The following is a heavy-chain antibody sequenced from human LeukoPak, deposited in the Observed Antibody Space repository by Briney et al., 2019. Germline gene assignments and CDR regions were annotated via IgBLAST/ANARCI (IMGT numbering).Heavy chain of an antibody. D-gene: IGHD3-9*01. CDR1: GFTFSSYS. J-gene: IGHJ4*02. Sequence: GGSLRLSCAAFGFTFSSYSMNWVRQAPGKGLEWVSSISSSSSYIYYADSVKGRFTISRDNAKYSLYLQMNSLRAEDTAVYYCASAPLTHPLDYWGQGTLVTVS. CDR3: ASAPLTHPLDY. V-gene: IGHV3-21*01. CDR2: ISSSSSYI.